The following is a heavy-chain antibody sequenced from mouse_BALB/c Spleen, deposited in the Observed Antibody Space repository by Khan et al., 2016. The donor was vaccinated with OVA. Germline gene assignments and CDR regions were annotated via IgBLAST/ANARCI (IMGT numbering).Heavy chain of an antibody. CDR3: ARLADI. D-gene: IGHD1-3*01. V-gene: IGHV2-9*02. J-gene: IGHJ2*01. CDR2: IWAGAST. Sequence: QVQLKESGPGLVAPSQSLSITCTVSGFSLTSYGVHWVRQPPGKGLEWLGVIWAGASTNYNSALMSRLSISTDNSKSQVFLKLNSLQTDDTAMYYCARLADIWGQGTTLTVSS. CDR1: GFSLTSYG.